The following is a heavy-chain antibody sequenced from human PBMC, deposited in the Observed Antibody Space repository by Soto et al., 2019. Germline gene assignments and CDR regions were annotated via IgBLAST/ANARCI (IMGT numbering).Heavy chain of an antibody. CDR2: ISYDGNKK. V-gene: IGHV3-30*18. D-gene: IGHD4-17*01. Sequence: QVPLVESGGGVVQPGRSLRLSCAASGFTFSIYGMHWVRQAPGKGLEWVAVISYDGNKKYYADSVKGRFTISRDDSKNTLYLQMNSLRAEDTAVYYCAKTTTTSWYYFDYWGQGTLVTVSS. CDR3: AKTTTTSWYYFDY. CDR1: GFTFSIYG. J-gene: IGHJ4*02.